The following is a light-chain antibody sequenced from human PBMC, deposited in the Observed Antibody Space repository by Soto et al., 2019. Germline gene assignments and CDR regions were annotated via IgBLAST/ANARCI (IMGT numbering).Light chain of an antibody. V-gene: IGKV3-15*01. CDR2: GAS. CDR1: QSVRTK. J-gene: IGKJ2*01. Sequence: EIVMTQSPGTLSVSPGEGATLFCRASQSVRTKLAWYQQRAGQAPRLLMYGASTRATGIPDRFSGSGSGTEFTLTISSLQSEDFAVYYCQQCSNWPPYTFGQGTKVEMK. CDR3: QQCSNWPPYT.